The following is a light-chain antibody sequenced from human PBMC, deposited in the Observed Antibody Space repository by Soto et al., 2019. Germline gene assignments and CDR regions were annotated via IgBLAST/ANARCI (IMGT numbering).Light chain of an antibody. J-gene: IGKJ2*04. V-gene: IGKV3-20*01. Sequence: EIVLTQSPGTLSLSPGERATLSCRASQSVSSTYLAWYQQKPGRAPRLLIYGASSRATGNPDRFRGSGSGTDFSLTISRLEPEDFAVYYCQQYRGSFGQGTKLEMK. CDR3: QQYRGS. CDR2: GAS. CDR1: QSVSSTY.